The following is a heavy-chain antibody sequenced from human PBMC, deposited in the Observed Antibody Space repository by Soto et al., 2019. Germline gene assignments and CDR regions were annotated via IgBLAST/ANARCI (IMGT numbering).Heavy chain of an antibody. D-gene: IGHD3-22*01. CDR1: GFTFRIYA. Sequence: LRLSCAASGFTFRIYAMSWVRQAPGKGLEWVSTISGNGGTSYADFVRGRFIISRDNSKNTLYLQMNSLRAEDTAIYYCAKDAPGSGWLSDYWGQGTRVTVS. V-gene: IGHV3-23*01. CDR3: AKDAPGSGWLSDY. CDR2: ISGNGGT. J-gene: IGHJ4*02.